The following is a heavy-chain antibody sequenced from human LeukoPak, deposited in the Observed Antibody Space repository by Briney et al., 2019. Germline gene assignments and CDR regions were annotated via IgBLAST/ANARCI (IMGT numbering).Heavy chain of an antibody. Sequence: SETLSLTCTVSGGSISSYYWSWIRQPPGKGLEWIGYIYYSGSTNYNPSLKSRVTISVDTSKNQFSLKLNSVTAADTAVYYCARQRSSSWYEDYWGQGTLVTVSS. CDR3: ARQRSSSWYEDY. J-gene: IGHJ4*02. CDR1: GGSISSYY. V-gene: IGHV4-59*08. D-gene: IGHD6-13*01. CDR2: IYYSGST.